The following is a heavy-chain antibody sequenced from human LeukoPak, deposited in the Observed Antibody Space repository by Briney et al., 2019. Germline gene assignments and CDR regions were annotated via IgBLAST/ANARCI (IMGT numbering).Heavy chain of an antibody. CDR3: ARMYSSSWYWYFDL. Sequence: SETLSLTCTVSGGSISRYYWSWIRQPPGKGLEGVGYIYYSGSTNYNPSLKSRVTISVDTFKNQFSLKLSSVTAADTAVYYCARMYSSSWYWYFDLWGRGTLVTVSS. V-gene: IGHV4-59*01. CDR2: IYYSGST. D-gene: IGHD6-13*01. J-gene: IGHJ2*01. CDR1: GGSISRYY.